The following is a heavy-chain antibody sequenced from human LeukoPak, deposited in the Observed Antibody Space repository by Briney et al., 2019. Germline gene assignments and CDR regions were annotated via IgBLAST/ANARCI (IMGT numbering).Heavy chain of an antibody. J-gene: IGHJ1*01. Sequence: ASVKVSCKPSGYTFTIHGITWVRQAPGQGLEWVGWISAYNGNTKYAQKFQGRVTMTTDASTSTVYMELRSLRSDDTAVYYCARDDYYDSSGYYTLWGQGTLVTVSS. CDR1: GYTFTIHG. V-gene: IGHV1-18*01. D-gene: IGHD3-22*01. CDR3: ARDDYYDSSGYYTL. CDR2: ISAYNGNT.